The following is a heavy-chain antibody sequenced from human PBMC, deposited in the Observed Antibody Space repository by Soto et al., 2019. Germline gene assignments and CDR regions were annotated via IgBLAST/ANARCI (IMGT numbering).Heavy chain of an antibody. Sequence: ASVKVSCKASGGTFSSYAISWVRQAPGQGLEWMGGIIPIFGTANYAQKFQGRVTITADESTSTAYMELSSLRSEDTAVYYCARSTMVRGVISFYFDYWGQGTLVTVSS. D-gene: IGHD3-10*01. CDR3: ARSTMVRGVISFYFDY. V-gene: IGHV1-69*13. J-gene: IGHJ4*02. CDR1: GGTFSSYA. CDR2: IIPIFGTA.